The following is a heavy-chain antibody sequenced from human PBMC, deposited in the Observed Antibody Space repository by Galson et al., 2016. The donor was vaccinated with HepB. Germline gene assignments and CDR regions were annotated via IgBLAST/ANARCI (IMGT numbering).Heavy chain of an antibody. J-gene: IGHJ6*02. Sequence: SETLSLTCTVSSDPVTSGTYYWSWVRQSPGKGLDWIGYIHDSGNTNYNPSIKRRVTISTDTSKNQFFLELTSVTAADTAVYYCARDEGFYNGMDVWGQGTTVTVAS. CDR2: IHDSGNT. V-gene: IGHV4-61*01. CDR1: SDPVTSGTYY. CDR3: ARDEGFYNGMDV. D-gene: IGHD2-2*02.